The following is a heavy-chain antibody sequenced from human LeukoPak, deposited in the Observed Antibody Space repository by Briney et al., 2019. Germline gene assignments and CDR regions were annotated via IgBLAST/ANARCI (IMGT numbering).Heavy chain of an antibody. CDR2: ISGSGGST. CDR1: VFTFSSYA. Sequence: GGSLRLSCAASVFTFSSYASSWVRRAPGKGLEWVSTISGSGGSTYYADSVKGRFTISRDNSKNTLYLQMNSPRAEDTAVYYCAKSGGSCSGGSCYYYYYYMDVWGKGTTVTVSS. D-gene: IGHD2-15*01. J-gene: IGHJ6*03. CDR3: AKSGGSCSGGSCYYYYYYMDV. V-gene: IGHV3-23*01.